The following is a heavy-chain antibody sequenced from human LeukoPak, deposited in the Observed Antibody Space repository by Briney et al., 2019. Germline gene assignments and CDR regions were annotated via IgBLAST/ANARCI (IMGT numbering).Heavy chain of an antibody. Sequence: PSETLSLTCTVSGYSISSGYYWGWIRQPPGKGLEWIGSIYHSGSTYYNPSLKSRVTISVDTSKNQFSLKLSSVTAADTAVYYCAREVPSLGELSLFHDYWGQGTLVTVSS. D-gene: IGHD3-16*02. CDR3: AREVPSLGELSLFHDY. CDR2: IYHSGST. V-gene: IGHV4-38-2*02. J-gene: IGHJ4*02. CDR1: GYSISSGYY.